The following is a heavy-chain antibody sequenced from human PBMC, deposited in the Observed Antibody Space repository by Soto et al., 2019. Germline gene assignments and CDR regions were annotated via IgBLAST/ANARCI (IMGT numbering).Heavy chain of an antibody. Sequence: SGPTLVNPTQTLTLTCTFSGSSLSTSGMCVSWIRQPPGKALEWLALIDWDDDKYYSTSLKTRLTISKDTSKNQVVLTMTNMDPVDTATYYCARIKGSTVANYYYGMDVWGQGTTVTVSS. CDR1: GSSLSTSGMC. CDR3: ARIKGSTVANYYYGMDV. CDR2: IDWDDDK. V-gene: IGHV2-70*01. D-gene: IGHD4-17*01. J-gene: IGHJ6*02.